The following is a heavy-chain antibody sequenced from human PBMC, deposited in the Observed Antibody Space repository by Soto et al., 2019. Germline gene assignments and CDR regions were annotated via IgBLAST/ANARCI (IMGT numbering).Heavy chain of an antibody. CDR1: GFTFTTDD. Sequence: ASVKVSCKASGFTFTTDDIHWVRPATGQGLEWMGWMSPNSGNAGYAQKFQGRVTMTRNTSISTAYMELSSLTSEDTALYYCTRRKERSGPHYFDYWGQGSLVTVSS. J-gene: IGHJ4*02. CDR3: TRRKERSGPHYFDY. D-gene: IGHD6-25*01. CDR2: MSPNSGNA. V-gene: IGHV1-8*01.